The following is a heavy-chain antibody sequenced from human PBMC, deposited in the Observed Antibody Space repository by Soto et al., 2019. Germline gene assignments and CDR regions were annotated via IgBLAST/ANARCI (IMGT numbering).Heavy chain of an antibody. CDR1: GSTLTELS. CDR2: FDPEDGET. CDR3: ATGPRRWDCRSWRYGMDV. D-gene: IGHD6-13*01. V-gene: IGHV1-24*01. J-gene: IGHJ6*02. Sequence: ASVKGSCTVSGSTLTELSMRWGRQAPGKGLEWMGGFDPEDGETIYAQKFQGRVTMTEDTSTDTAYMELSSLRSEDTAVYYCATGPRRWDCRSWRYGMDVWGQGTTVTV.